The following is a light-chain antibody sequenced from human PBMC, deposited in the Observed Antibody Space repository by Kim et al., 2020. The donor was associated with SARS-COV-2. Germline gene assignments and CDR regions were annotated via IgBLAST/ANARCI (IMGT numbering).Light chain of an antibody. V-gene: IGLV3-19*01. CDR3: NSRQGGADYVV. J-gene: IGLJ2*01. CDR2: GIS. CDR1: SLRTSY. Sequence: SSELTQDPAVSVALGQTVEITCRGDSLRTSYASWYQQKPGQAPVLLFYGISSRPSGIPDRFSGSKSGNTAALTITGARAEDEAEYYCNSRQGGADYVVFGGGTQLTVL.